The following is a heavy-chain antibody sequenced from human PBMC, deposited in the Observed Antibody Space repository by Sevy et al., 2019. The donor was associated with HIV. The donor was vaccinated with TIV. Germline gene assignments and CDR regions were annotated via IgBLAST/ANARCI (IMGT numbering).Heavy chain of an antibody. D-gene: IGHD3-16*01. CDR3: VGRPYSSAYSWSYHFDY. Sequence: GGSLRLSCAASGFTFSDYYMSWIRQAPGKGLEWISYISGSSSCIVYAHSVKGRFAISRNNAKNSLYLHMDNLRAEDTAVYFCVGRPYSSAYSWSYHFDYWGQGTLVTVSS. CDR2: ISGSSSCI. CDR1: GFTFSDYY. V-gene: IGHV3-11*01. J-gene: IGHJ4*02.